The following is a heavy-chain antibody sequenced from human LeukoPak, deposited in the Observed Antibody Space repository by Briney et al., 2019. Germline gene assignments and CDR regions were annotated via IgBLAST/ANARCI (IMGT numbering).Heavy chain of an antibody. V-gene: IGHV4-39*07. CDR3: ARVPLIAARPGFDY. J-gene: IGHJ4*02. D-gene: IGHD6-6*01. CDR2: IYYSGST. CDR1: GGSISSSSYY. Sequence: SETLSLTCTVSGGSISSSSYYWGWIRQPPGKGLEWIGSIYYSGSTYYNPSLKSRVTKSVDTSKNQFSLKLSSVTAADTAVYYCARVPLIAARPGFDYWGQGTLVTVSS.